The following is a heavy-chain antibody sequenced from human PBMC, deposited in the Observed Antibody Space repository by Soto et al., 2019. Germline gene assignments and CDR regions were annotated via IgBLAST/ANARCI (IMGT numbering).Heavy chain of an antibody. J-gene: IGHJ4*02. CDR1: GYTFRDHD. Sequence: ASVKVSCKASGYTFRDHDINWVRQASGQGLEWMGWMNPNSGNTAYAQKFQGRVTMTGDTTINTAYMELTYLTSADTAVYYCTRRARIGKQLWLPFDSWAQGTLVTVSS. CDR3: TRRARIGKQLWLPFDS. CDR2: MNPNSGNT. D-gene: IGHD3-22*01. V-gene: IGHV1-8*01.